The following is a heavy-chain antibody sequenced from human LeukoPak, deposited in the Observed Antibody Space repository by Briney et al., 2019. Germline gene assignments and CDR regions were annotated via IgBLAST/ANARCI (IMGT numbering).Heavy chain of an antibody. D-gene: IGHD3-3*01. CDR2: ISSSSSYI. V-gene: IGHV3-21*01. CDR3: ARSLRFLEWLLEYYYMDV. CDR1: GFTFSSYS. Sequence: PGGSLRLSCAASGFTFSSYSMNWVRQAPGKGLEWVSSISSSSSYIYYADSVKGRFTISRDNAKNSLYLEMNSLRAEDTAVYYCARSLRFLEWLLEYYYMDVWGKGTTVTVSS. J-gene: IGHJ6*03.